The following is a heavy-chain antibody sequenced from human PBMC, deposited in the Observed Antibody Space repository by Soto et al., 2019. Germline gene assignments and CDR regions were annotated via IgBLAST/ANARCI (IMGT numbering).Heavy chain of an antibody. CDR2: ISGSGGST. Sequence: EVQLLESGGGLVQPGGSLRLSCAASGFTFSSYAMSWVRQAPGKGLEWVSAISGSGGSTYYADVKGRFTISRDNSKNTLYLQMNSLRAEDTAVYYCAIENYDFWEYGMDVWGQGTTVTVSS. V-gene: IGHV3-23*01. D-gene: IGHD3-3*01. CDR1: GFTFSSYA. J-gene: IGHJ6*02. CDR3: AIENYDFWEYGMDV.